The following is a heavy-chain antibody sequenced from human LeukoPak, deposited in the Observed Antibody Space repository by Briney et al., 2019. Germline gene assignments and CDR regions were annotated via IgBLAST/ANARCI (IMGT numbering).Heavy chain of an antibody. Sequence: PGRSLRLSCAASGFTFRSYGMHWVRQAPGKGLEWVAAIWYDGTKKYNEDSVKGRFTISRDNSHEALYLQMNSLRAEDTAVYYCAKQGITGALYNWFDPWGPGTLVTVSS. V-gene: IGHV3-33*06. CDR2: IWYDGTKK. J-gene: IGHJ5*02. D-gene: IGHD1-20*01. CDR3: AKQGITGALYNWFDP. CDR1: GFTFRSYG.